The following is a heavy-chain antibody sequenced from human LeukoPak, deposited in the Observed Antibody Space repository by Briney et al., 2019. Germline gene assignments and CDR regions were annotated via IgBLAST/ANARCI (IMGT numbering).Heavy chain of an antibody. CDR3: SRDTFGPNDY. CDR1: GYTFSSYW. Sequence: AGGSLRLSCTASGYTFSSYWMHWVRQAPGKGLVWVSRISTDVSTTTYADSVTGRFTISRDNAKNTLYLQMNSLRDEDTAVYYCSRDTFGPNDYWGQGTLVTVSS. CDR2: ISTDVSTT. D-gene: IGHD3-10*01. V-gene: IGHV3-74*01. J-gene: IGHJ4*02.